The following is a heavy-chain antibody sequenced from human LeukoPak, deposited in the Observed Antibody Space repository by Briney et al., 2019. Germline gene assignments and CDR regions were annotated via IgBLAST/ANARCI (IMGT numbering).Heavy chain of an antibody. CDR2: FGTRSTSI. Sequence: PGGSLRLSCAASGFTFSSYAMHWVRQAPGKGLEWVSSFGTRSTSIYHAGSVKGRFAISRDNAKNSLYLQMNSLRAEDTAVYYCAREVSEGFDFWGQGTLVTVSS. CDR3: AREVSEGFDF. CDR1: GFTFSSYA. V-gene: IGHV3-21*01. J-gene: IGHJ4*02. D-gene: IGHD3-22*01.